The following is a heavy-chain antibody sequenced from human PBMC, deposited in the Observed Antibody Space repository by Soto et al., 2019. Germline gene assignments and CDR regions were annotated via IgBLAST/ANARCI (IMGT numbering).Heavy chain of an antibody. CDR1: GGTFSSYT. CDR2: IVPILGIA. Sequence: ASVKVSCKASGGTFSSYTISWVRQAPGQGLEWMGRIVPILGIANYAQKFQGRDTITADKSTSTAYMELSSLRSEDTAVYYCARDLERVVVPAATTQRDYWGQGTLVTVSS. J-gene: IGHJ4*02. V-gene: IGHV1-69*04. D-gene: IGHD2-2*01. CDR3: ARDLERVVVPAATTQRDY.